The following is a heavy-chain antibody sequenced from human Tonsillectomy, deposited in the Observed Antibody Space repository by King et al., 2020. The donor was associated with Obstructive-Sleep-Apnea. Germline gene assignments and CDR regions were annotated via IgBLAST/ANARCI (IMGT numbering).Heavy chain of an antibody. V-gene: IGHV1-8*01. D-gene: IGHD3-22*01. CDR1: GYRFTSYD. Sequence: QLVQSGAEVKKPGASVKVSCKASGYRFTSYDINWVRQATGQGLEWMGWMNPHSGNTGYAQKFQGRVTMTRNSSIGTAYMELSSLRSEDTAVYYCARNLNPYSYDSRDWFDPWGQGTLVTVSS. J-gene: IGHJ5*02. CDR3: ARNLNPYSYDSRDWFDP. CDR2: MNPHSGNT.